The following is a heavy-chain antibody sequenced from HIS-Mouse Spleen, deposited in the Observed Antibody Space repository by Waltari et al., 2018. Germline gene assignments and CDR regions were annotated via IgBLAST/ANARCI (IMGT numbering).Heavy chain of an antibody. Sequence: QLQLQESGPGLVKPSETLSLTCTVSGGSISSSSYYWGWIRQPPGKGLEWIGRIDYRGGTYSPPSPKSRVTISVDTSKNQFSLKLSSVTAADTAVYYCAREIPYSSSWYDWYFDLWGRGTLVTVSS. CDR3: AREIPYSSSWYDWYFDL. D-gene: IGHD6-13*01. J-gene: IGHJ2*01. CDR1: GGSISSSSYY. CDR2: IDYRGGT. V-gene: IGHV4-39*07.